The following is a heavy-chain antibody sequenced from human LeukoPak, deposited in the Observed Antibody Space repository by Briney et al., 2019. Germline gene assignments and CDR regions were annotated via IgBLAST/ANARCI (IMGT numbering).Heavy chain of an antibody. CDR2: ITHSGGT. Sequence: SETLSLTCVVSGAPFTAYSWTWLRQSPGKGLEWIGDITHSGGTNYNPSLKSRVIMSVDTSKNQFSLKMTSVTAADTAVYYCARQLSYSRSQPLTYFDYWGRGTLVTVSS. CDR1: GAPFTAYS. CDR3: ARQLSYSRSQPLTYFDY. J-gene: IGHJ4*02. V-gene: IGHV4-34*10. D-gene: IGHD6-13*01.